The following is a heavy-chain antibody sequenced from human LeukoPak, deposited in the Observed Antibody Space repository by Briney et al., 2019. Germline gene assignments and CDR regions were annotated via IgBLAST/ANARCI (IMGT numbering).Heavy chain of an antibody. J-gene: IGHJ4*02. D-gene: IGHD2-15*01. CDR1: GFTFSSFS. CDR3: ARLRRNGDSGGFHYYYDS. Sequence: GGSLRLSCAASGFTFSSFSINWARQALGKGLEWVSSINTVASYIYYADSVGGRFTISRDNAKNSLYLQMNSLRAEDTGVYYCARLRRNGDSGGFHYYYDSWGQGTLVTVSS. V-gene: IGHV3-21*01. CDR2: INTVASYI.